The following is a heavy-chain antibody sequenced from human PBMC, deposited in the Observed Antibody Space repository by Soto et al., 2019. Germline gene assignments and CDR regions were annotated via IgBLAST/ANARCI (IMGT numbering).Heavy chain of an antibody. D-gene: IGHD1-26*01. CDR2: INPRSGDT. J-gene: IGHJ5*02. CDR1: GYTFIGYY. CDR3: GRDGVGATPLGWFDP. V-gene: IGHV1-2*06. Sequence: QVQLVQSGAEVKKPGASVKVSCKASGYTFIGYYIHWVRQAPGQGLEWMGRINPRSGDTTYAQKFRGRLTMTGDTSISPADMELSSLRSDDTAVYYCGRDGVGATPLGWFDPWGQGSLVTVSS.